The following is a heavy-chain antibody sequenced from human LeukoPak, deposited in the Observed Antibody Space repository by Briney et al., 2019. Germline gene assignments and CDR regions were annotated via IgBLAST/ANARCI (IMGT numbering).Heavy chain of an antibody. Sequence: GGSLRLSCVASGFTVSSNYMTWVRQAPGKGLEWVSGISSIGGTTYYADSVKGRFTISRDNSKNTLYLQMNSLRAEDTAVYYCAKDFSSWGPSGMDVWGQGTTVTVSS. D-gene: IGHD1-26*01. V-gene: IGHV3-23*01. CDR3: AKDFSSWGPSGMDV. J-gene: IGHJ6*02. CDR2: ISSIGGTT. CDR1: GFTVSSNY.